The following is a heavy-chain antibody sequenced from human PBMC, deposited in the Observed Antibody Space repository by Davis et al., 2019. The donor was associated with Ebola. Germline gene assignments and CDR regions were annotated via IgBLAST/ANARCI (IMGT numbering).Heavy chain of an antibody. Sequence: AASVKVSCKASGGTFSSYAISWVRQAPGQGLEWMGRIIPILGIANYAQKFQGRVTITADKSTSTAYMELSSLRSEDTDVYYCARDYYSYAKHQPTSWGQGTLVTVSS. CDR3: ARDYYSYAKHQPTS. CDR2: IIPILGIA. CDR1: GGTFSSYA. J-gene: IGHJ4*02. V-gene: IGHV1-69*04. D-gene: IGHD5-18*01.